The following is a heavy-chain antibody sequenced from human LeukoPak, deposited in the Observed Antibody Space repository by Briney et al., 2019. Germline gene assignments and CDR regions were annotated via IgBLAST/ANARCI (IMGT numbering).Heavy chain of an antibody. J-gene: IGHJ4*02. CDR1: GGSIGSSSYY. CDR2: IYYSGST. CDR3: ARAGYSYLDY. Sequence: SETLSLTCTVSGGSIGSSSYYWGWIRQPPGKGLEWIGSIYYSGSTYYNPSLKSRVTISVDTSKNQFSLKVSSVTAADTAVYYCARAGYSYLDYWGQGTLVTVSS. D-gene: IGHD5-18*01. V-gene: IGHV4-39*01.